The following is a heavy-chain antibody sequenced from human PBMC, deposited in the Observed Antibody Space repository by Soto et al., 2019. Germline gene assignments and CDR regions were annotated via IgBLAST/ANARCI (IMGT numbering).Heavy chain of an antibody. J-gene: IGHJ4*02. CDR2: ISHSGGTA. Sequence: EVQLLESGGGSVQPGGSLSLSCAASGFTFSSYAMHWVSRHPGQGLEWVSSISHSGGTAYYADSVKGRFSISRDSLVNTLYLQMNSLRAEDTAVYYCAKGRGQIWNCDYWGQGTLVTVSP. V-gene: IGHV3-23*01. CDR1: GFTFSSYA. D-gene: IGHD1-7*01. CDR3: AKGRGQIWNCDY.